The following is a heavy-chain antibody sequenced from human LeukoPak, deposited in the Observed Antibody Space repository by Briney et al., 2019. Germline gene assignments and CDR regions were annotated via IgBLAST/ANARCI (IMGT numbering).Heavy chain of an antibody. CDR1: GYSFTSYW. J-gene: IGHJ4*02. CDR3: ARRLKNSRGIDY. V-gene: IGHV5-51*01. CDR2: MYPGDSDT. Sequence: GKSQKISCKGSGYSFTSYWIGWVRQMPGKGLEWMGIMYPGDSDTTYSPSFQGQVTISADKSISTAYLQWSSLKASDTAMYYCARRLKNSRGIDYWGQGTLVTVSS. D-gene: IGHD1-7*01.